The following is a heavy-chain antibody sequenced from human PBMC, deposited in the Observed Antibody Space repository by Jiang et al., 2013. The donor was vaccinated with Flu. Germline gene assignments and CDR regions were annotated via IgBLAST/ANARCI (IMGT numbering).Heavy chain of an antibody. J-gene: IGHJ3*02. V-gene: IGHV1-2*02. CDR1: GYTFTGYY. CDR3: AGPTSPYSSYAFDI. D-gene: IGHD6-6*01. CDR2: INPNSGGT. Sequence: GAEVKKPGASVKVSCKASGYTFTGYYMHWVRQAPGQRLEWMGWINPNSGGTNYAQKFQGRVTMTRDTSISTAYMELSRLRSDDTAVYYCAGPTSPYSSYAFDIWGQGTMVTVSS.